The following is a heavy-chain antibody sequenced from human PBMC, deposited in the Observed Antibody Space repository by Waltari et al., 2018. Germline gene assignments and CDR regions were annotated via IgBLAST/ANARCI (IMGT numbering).Heavy chain of an antibody. CDR2: VFFSGST. Sequence: QLQLQESGPGLVKPSETLSLSCTVSGGSITSGGYYWGWIRQPPGKGLEWIGSVFFSGSTYYNPSLKSRVTISLDTSKSQFSLKLSSVTAADTAVYYCARHEGTRTTARAHFDYWGQGTLVTVSS. CDR1: GGSITSGGYY. CDR3: ARHEGTRTTARAHFDY. J-gene: IGHJ4*02. V-gene: IGHV4-39*01. D-gene: IGHD4-17*01.